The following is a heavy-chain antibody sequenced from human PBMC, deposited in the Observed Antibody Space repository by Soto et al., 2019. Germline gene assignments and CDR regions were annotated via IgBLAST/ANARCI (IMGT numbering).Heavy chain of an antibody. J-gene: IGHJ6*02. CDR2: ISSSGSTI. D-gene: IGHD6-13*01. CDR3: ARDHPIGAAGFAGRENYYYYGMDV. Sequence: PGGSLRLSCAASGFTFSSYEMNWVRQAPGKGLEWVSYISSSGSTIYYADSVKGRFTISRDNAKNSLYLQMNSLRAEDTAVHYCARDHPIGAAGFAGRENYYYYGMDVWGQGTTVTVSS. V-gene: IGHV3-48*03. CDR1: GFTFSSYE.